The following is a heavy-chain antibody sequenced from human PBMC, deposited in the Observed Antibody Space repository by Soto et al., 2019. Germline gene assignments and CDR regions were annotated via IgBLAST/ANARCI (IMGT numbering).Heavy chain of an antibody. J-gene: IGHJ4*02. CDR2: INHSGST. CDR1: GGSISSSGYY. Sequence: SETLSLTCTVSGGSISSSGYYWSWIRQPPGKGLEWIGEINHSGSTNYNPSLKSRVTISVDTSKNQFSLKLSSVTAADTAVYYCARRGLEDSSGYHDYWGQGTLVTVSS. D-gene: IGHD3-22*01. V-gene: IGHV4-39*07. CDR3: ARRGLEDSSGYHDY.